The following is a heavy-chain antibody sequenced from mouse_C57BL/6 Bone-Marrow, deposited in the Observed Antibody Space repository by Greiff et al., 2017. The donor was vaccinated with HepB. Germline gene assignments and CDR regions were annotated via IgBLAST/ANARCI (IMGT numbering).Heavy chain of an antibody. D-gene: IGHD1-1*01. CDR3: VRVTTVAGRGWYFDV. J-gene: IGHJ1*03. CDR2: IRSKSSNYAT. CDR1: GFTFNTYA. V-gene: IGHV10-3*01. Sequence: DAGGGLVQPKGSLKLSCAASGFTFNTYAMHWVRQAPGKGLEWVARIRSKSSNYATYYADSVKDRFTISRDDSQSMLYLQMNNLKTEDTAMYYCVRVTTVAGRGWYFDVWGTGTTVTVSS.